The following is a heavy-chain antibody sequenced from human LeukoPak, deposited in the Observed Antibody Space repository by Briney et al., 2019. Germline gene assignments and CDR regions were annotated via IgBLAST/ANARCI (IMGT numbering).Heavy chain of an antibody. D-gene: IGHD3-10*01. CDR3: ARSALLWFGESRPWGYYYYMDV. CDR2: INHSGST. Sequence: SETLSLTCAVYGGSFSGYYWSWIRQPPGKGLEWIGEINHSGSTNYNPSLKSRVTISVDTSKNQFSLKLSSVTAADTAVYYCARSALLWFGESRPWGYYYYMDVWGKGTTVTISS. V-gene: IGHV4-34*01. CDR1: GGSFSGYY. J-gene: IGHJ6*03.